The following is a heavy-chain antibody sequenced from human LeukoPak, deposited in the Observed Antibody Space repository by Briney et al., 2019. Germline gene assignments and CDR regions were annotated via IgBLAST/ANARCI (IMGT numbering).Heavy chain of an antibody. CDR3: AHRDTSMVRVDY. CDR2: IKSKTDGGTT. V-gene: IGHV3-15*01. D-gene: IGHD5-18*01. J-gene: IGHJ4*02. CDR1: GFTFRDAG. Sequence: GGSLRLSCAASGFTFRDAGMSWVRQAPGKGLEWVGRIKSKTDGGTTDYAAPVKGRFTISRDDSKNTLYLQMSSLKTEDTAVYFCAHRDTSMVRVDYWGQGTLVTVSS.